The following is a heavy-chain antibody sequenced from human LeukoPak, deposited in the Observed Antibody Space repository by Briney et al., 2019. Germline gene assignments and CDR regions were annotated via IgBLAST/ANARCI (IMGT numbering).Heavy chain of an antibody. D-gene: IGHD1-26*01. CDR1: GFTFSSYW. CDR2: IKQDGSEK. CDR3: VRDRGTYRPIDY. V-gene: IGHV3-7*03. Sequence: GALVLSCAASGFTFSSYWMSWVRQAPGKGLEWVANIKQDGSEKYYVDSVKGRFTISRDNAQNSLYLQMNSLRAEDTAIYYCVRDRGTYRPIDYWGQGTLDTVSS. J-gene: IGHJ4*02.